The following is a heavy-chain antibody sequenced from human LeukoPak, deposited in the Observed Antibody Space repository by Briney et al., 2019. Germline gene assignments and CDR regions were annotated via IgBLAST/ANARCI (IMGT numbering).Heavy chain of an antibody. D-gene: IGHD3-3*01. CDR2: VNTDGSTT. J-gene: IGHJ4*02. CDR3: TRGFWGWEVDY. V-gene: IGHV3-74*03. CDR1: GFTFSRYW. Sequence: PGGSLRLSCAASGFTFSRYWMHWVRQAPGKGLVWVSRVNTDGSTTEYADSVKGRFTISRDNAKNTLYLQMNSLRAEDTAVYYCTRGFWGWEVDYWGQGTLLTVSS.